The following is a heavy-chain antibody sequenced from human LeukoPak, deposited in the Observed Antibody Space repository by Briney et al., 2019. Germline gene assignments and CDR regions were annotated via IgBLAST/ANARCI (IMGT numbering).Heavy chain of an antibody. V-gene: IGHV4-38-2*01. CDR1: GYSISSGYY. J-gene: IGHJ3*02. CDR2: VYHSGST. CDR3: ARPQGATAMVAFDT. Sequence: SETLSLTCAVSGYSISSGYYWGWIRQPPGKGLEWIGSVYHSGSTYYNPSLKSRVTISVDNSKNQFSLKLSSVTAADTAVYYCARPQGATAMVAFDTWGQGTMVTVSS. D-gene: IGHD2-2*01.